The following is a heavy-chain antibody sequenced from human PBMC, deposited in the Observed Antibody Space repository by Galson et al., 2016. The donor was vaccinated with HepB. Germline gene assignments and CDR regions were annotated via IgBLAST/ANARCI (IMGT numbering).Heavy chain of an antibody. D-gene: IGHD2/OR15-2a*01. Sequence: SLRLSCAASGFTFSNYGMHWVRQAPGKGLEWVAADSMDGRRKFYADSVKGRFTTSRDNSNSMLFLQMSSLRADDTAVYYCARRHEYCPPVGCWVDYWGQGTLVSVSS. CDR1: GFTFSNYG. CDR3: ARRHEYCPPVGCWVDY. V-gene: IGHV3-30*03. CDR2: DSMDGRRK. J-gene: IGHJ4*02.